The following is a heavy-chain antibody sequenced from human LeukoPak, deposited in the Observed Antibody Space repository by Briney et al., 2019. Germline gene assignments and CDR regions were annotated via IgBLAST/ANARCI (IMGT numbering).Heavy chain of an antibody. Sequence: SETLSLTCAVSGYSISSGYYWGWIRQPPGKGLEWIGSIYHSGSTYYNPSLKSRVTISVDTSKNQFSLKLSSVTAADTAVYYCARPGDSYAFDIWGQGTMVTVSS. J-gene: IGHJ3*02. V-gene: IGHV4-38-2*01. CDR1: GYSISSGYY. CDR3: ARPGDSYAFDI. CDR2: IYHSGST. D-gene: IGHD2-21*01.